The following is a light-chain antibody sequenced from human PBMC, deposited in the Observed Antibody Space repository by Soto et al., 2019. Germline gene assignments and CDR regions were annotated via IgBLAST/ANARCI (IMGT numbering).Light chain of an antibody. CDR3: QQYDNLPYT. Sequence: DIQMTQSPSSLSASVRDRVTITCQASQDISNYLNWYQQKPGKAPKLLIYDASNLETGVPSRFSGSGSGTAFTFTISSLQTEDMATYYCQQYDNLPYTFGQGNKLEIK. J-gene: IGKJ2*01. CDR2: DAS. V-gene: IGKV1-33*01. CDR1: QDISNY.